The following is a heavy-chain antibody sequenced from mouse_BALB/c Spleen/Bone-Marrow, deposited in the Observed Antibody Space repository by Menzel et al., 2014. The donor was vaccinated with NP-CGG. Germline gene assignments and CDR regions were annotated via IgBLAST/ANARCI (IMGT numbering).Heavy chain of an antibody. V-gene: IGHV1-4*01. D-gene: IGHD2-1*01. CDR2: INPSSGYT. CDR1: GYTFTTYT. J-gene: IGHJ4*01. Sequence: QVQLQQSGAELARPGASVKMSCRASGYTFTTYTMHWVKQRPGQGLEWIGYINPSSGYTYYNQKFKDKATLTADKPSSAAYLQLSSLTSEDSAVYYCARVYGNYDAMDYWGQGTSVTVSS. CDR3: ARVYGNYDAMDY.